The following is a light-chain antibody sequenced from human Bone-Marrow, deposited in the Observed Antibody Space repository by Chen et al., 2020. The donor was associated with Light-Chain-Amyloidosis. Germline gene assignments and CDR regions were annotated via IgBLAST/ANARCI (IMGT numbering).Light chain of an antibody. J-gene: IGKJ1*01. CDR1: QSISSW. V-gene: IGKV1-5*03. CDR2: KAS. Sequence: DIQMTQSPSTLSASVGDRVTITCRASQSISSWLAWYQQKPGKAPKLLIYKASSLESGVPSRFSGSRSGTEVTLTISSLQPDDFATEYCQQYNSWWTFGQGTKVEIK. CDR3: QQYNSWWT.